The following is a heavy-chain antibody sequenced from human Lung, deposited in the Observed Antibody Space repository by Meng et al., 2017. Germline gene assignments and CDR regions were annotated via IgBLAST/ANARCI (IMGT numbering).Heavy chain of an antibody. D-gene: IGHD1-26*01. V-gene: IGHV4-4*02. J-gene: IGHJ4*02. CDR1: GGTITSSTW. Sequence: QVALQASGPGLVKPSRTLSLTFDFSGGTITSSTWWSWVRQTPGKGLEWFGEIFHSGSTNYNPPLERRVTISVDKSKNQFSLKVYSVTAADTATYYCARFDISSSGRGDYWGQGILVTVSS. CDR3: ARFDISSSGRGDY. CDR2: IFHSGST.